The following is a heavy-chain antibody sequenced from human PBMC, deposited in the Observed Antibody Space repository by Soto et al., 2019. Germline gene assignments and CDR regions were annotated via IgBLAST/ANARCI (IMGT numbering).Heavy chain of an antibody. CDR3: ARGVDTAMFFDY. J-gene: IGHJ4*02. V-gene: IGHV1-18*04. Sequence: ASVKVSCKDSGYTFTRYGISWVRQAPGQGLEWMGWISAYNGNTNYAQKLQGRVTMTTDTSTSTAYLELRSLRSDDTAVYYCARGVDTAMFFDYWGQGTLVTVSS. CDR1: GYTFTRYG. CDR2: ISAYNGNT. D-gene: IGHD5-18*01.